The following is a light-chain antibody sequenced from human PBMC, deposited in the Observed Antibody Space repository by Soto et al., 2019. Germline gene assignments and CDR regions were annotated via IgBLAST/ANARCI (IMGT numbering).Light chain of an antibody. J-gene: IGKJ1*01. CDR1: QSLSSD. CDR3: QQYNNWPRT. Sequence: EIVMTQSPATLSVSPGERATLSCRASQSLSSDLAWYQQKPGQAPRLLMYGASTRATGIPARFSGSGSGTGFTLTISSLQSEDFAVYYCQQYNNWPRTFGQGTKVEIK. V-gene: IGKV3-15*01. CDR2: GAS.